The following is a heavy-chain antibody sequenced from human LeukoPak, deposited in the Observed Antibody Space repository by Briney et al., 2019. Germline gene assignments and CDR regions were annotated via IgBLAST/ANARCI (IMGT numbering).Heavy chain of an antibody. CDR1: GYTFTGYY. CDR2: INPNSGGT. CDR3: ARSIVDYNWFDP. V-gene: IGHV1-2*02. J-gene: IGHJ5*02. D-gene: IGHD2-15*01. Sequence: ASVKVSCKASGYTFTGYYMHWVRQAPGQGLEWMGWINPNSGGTNYAQKLQGRVTMTTDTSTSTAYMELRSLRSDDTAVYYCARSIVDYNWFDPWGQGTLVTVSS.